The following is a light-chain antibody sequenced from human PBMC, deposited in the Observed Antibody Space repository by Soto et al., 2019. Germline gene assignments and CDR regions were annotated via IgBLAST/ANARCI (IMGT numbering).Light chain of an antibody. J-gene: IGLJ2*01. CDR1: SSDVGGYNY. Sequence: QSALTQPASVSGSPGQSITISCAGTSSDVGGYNYVSWYQQHPGKAPKLVIYGVTNRPSGVSNRCSGSKSGNTASLTISVLQDDDEADYYCSSYTRSNTLVIFGGGTKLTVL. CDR2: GVT. V-gene: IGLV2-14*01. CDR3: SSYTRSNTLVI.